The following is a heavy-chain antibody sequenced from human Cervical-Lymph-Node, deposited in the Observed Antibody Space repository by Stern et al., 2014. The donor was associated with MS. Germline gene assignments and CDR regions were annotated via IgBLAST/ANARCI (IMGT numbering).Heavy chain of an antibody. CDR2: IFPGFGTP. CDR3: ALSSETSDRWYSLGYDL. CDR1: GGTFSKFP. V-gene: IGHV1-69*01. Sequence: VQLVQSGAEVTKPWSSVYVSCKASGGTFSKFPSSWVRQAPGQGLEWMGGIFPGFGTPTYAQEFRGRVTITADVSTSTVYMELSSLRSDDTAVYYCALSSETSDRWYSLGYDLWGQGTLVTVSS. J-gene: IGHJ5*02. D-gene: IGHD6-13*01.